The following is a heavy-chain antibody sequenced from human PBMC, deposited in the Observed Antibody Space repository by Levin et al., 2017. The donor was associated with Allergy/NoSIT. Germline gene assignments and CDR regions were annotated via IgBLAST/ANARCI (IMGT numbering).Heavy chain of an antibody. V-gene: IGHV3-23*01. CDR2: ISGSGGST. CDR3: AKAEGITIFGVVIIMGGFDY. D-gene: IGHD3-3*01. CDR1: GFTFSSYA. J-gene: IGHJ4*02. Sequence: PGGSLRLSCAASGFTFSSYAMSWVRQAPGKGLEWVSAISGSGGSTYYADSVKGRFTISRDNSKNTLYLQMNSLRAEDTAVYYCAKAEGITIFGVVIIMGGFDYWGQGTLVTVSS.